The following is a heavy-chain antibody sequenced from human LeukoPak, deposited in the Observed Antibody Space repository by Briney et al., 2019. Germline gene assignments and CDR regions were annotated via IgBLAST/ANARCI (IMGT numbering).Heavy chain of an antibody. CDR3: VRGVTTLVDY. CDR1: GFTLSNYA. CDR2: LGASMGAVGGGT. Sequence: GGSLRLSCAASGFTLSNYAMNWVRQAPGKGLEWVSGLGASMGAVGGGTYYADPVKGRFTISRDNSKNTLYLQMNSLRAEDTAVYYCVRGVTTLVDYRGQGTLVTVSS. V-gene: IGHV3-23*01. J-gene: IGHJ4*02. D-gene: IGHD1-26*01.